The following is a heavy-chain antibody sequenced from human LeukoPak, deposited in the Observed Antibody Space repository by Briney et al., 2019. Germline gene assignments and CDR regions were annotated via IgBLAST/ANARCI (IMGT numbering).Heavy chain of an antibody. J-gene: IGHJ4*02. CDR1: ALTFSSYA. Sequence: GGSLRLSCAASALTFSSYAMKWVRQASGKGLEWVSGITDNGRKTYYVDSVKGRFSISRDNSKNTLYLQMSDLRAEDTAVYYCAKITMATTPNYWGQGTLVTVSS. V-gene: IGHV3-23*01. CDR2: ITDNGRKT. D-gene: IGHD3-10*01. CDR3: AKITMATTPNY.